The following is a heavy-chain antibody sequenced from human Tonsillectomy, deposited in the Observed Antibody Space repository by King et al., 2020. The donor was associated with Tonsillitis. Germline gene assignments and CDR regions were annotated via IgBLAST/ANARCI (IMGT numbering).Heavy chain of an antibody. CDR2: IHHSGST. D-gene: IGHD3-3*01. CDR1: GGTVSSDNW. CDR3: ARLNYDFWSGGFDP. Sequence: VQLQESGPGLVKPSGTLSLTCAVSGGTVSSDNWWSWLRQSPGKGLEWIGEIHHSGSTKYNPSLKSRVDLSVDKTKNQFSLRLTSVTAADTAVYYCARLNYDFWSGGFDPWGRGTLVTVSS. V-gene: IGHV4-4*02. J-gene: IGHJ5*02.